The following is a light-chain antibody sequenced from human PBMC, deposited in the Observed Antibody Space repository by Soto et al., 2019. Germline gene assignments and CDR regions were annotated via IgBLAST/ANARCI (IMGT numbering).Light chain of an antibody. CDR1: TSAVGGYNY. CDR2: EVS. V-gene: IGLV2-14*01. J-gene: IGLJ1*01. CDR3: LSKTSSISYV. Sequence: QSALTQPASVSGSPGQSITISCTGTTSAVGGYNYVSWYQQHPGKVPTHLIHEVSNRPSGVSNRCSGSKSGNTASLTISGLQAEDEADYYCLSKTSSISYVFGTGTKVTGL.